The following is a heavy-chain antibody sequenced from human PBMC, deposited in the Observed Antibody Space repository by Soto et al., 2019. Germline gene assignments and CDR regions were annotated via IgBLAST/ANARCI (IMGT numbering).Heavy chain of an antibody. J-gene: IGHJ4*02. Sequence: QVQLVVSGGGVVQPGRSLRLSCAASGFTFSTYGMHWVRQAPGKGLEWVAVISYDVTYKYCVDSVKGRFTISRDNSKNTLYLQMNSLGAEDTAVYYCAKDPGLLGYGDYAPDWGQGTLVTVSS. CDR2: ISYDVTYK. D-gene: IGHD4-17*01. CDR1: GFTFSTYG. V-gene: IGHV3-30*18. CDR3: AKDPGLLGYGDYAPD.